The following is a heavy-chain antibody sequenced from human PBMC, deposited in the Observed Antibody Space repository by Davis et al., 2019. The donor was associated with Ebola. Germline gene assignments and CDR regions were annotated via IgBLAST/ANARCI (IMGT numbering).Heavy chain of an antibody. D-gene: IGHD3-10*01. CDR2: ISSSSSYI. CDR3: ARARITMVQGVKGRHNYYYYGMDV. Sequence: GGSLRLSCAASGFTFSGSAMHWVRQAPGKGLEWVSSISSSSSYIYYADSVKGRFTISRDNAKNSLYLQMNSLRAEDTAVYYCARARITMVQGVKGRHNYYYYGMDVWGQGTTVTVSS. V-gene: IGHV3-21*01. CDR1: GFTFSGSA. J-gene: IGHJ6*02.